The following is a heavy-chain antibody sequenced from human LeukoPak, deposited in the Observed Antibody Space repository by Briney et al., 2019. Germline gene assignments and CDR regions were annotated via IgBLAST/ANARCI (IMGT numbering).Heavy chain of an antibody. CDR1: GFTVSSNY. CDR3: ARSPPYYYYGMDV. V-gene: IGHV3-66*01. Sequence: GGSLRLSCAASGFTVSSNYMSWVRQAPGKGLDWVSVIYSGGSTYYADSVKGRFTISRDNSKNTLYLQMNSLRAEDTAVYYCARSPPYYYYGMDVWGQGTTVTVSS. J-gene: IGHJ6*02. CDR2: IYSGGST.